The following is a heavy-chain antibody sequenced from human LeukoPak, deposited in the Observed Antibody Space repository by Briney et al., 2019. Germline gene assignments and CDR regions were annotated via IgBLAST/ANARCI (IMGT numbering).Heavy chain of an antibody. D-gene: IGHD3-10*01. CDR1: GFIFSSYA. Sequence: GGPLRLSCSASGFIFSSYAMQWVRQAPGKGLEYVSGMSSNGGSTYYADSVKGRFTISRDTSKNTLYLQMSSLRTEDTAVYYCVKRAVSGAGTITQFYFDYWGQGTLVTLSS. V-gene: IGHV3-64D*06. J-gene: IGHJ4*02. CDR3: VKRAVSGAGTITQFYFDY. CDR2: MSSNGGST.